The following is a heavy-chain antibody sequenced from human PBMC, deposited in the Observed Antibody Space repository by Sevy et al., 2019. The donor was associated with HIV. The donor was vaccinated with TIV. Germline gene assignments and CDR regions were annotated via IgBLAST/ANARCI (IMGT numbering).Heavy chain of an antibody. CDR3: ARDLPPSATTVAHFDY. Sequence: GGSLRLSCTASGFTFSSYEMNWVRLAPGKGLEWVSCRTNSGSSIDYSDSVRGRFTVSRDNAKNSLYLQMKSLRAEDTAVYYCARDLPPSATTVAHFDYWGRGTLVTVSS. J-gene: IGHJ4*02. CDR2: RTNSGSSI. V-gene: IGHV3-48*03. D-gene: IGHD4-17*01. CDR1: GFTFSSYE.